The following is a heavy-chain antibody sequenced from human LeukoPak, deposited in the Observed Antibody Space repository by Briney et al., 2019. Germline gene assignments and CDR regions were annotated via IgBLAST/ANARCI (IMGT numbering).Heavy chain of an antibody. Sequence: GASVKVSCKASGYIFTSYVISGVRQAPGQGLEWMGLISTYNGNTNYAQKLQCRVTSTTDKSTSIAYMELRSLRSDDTAVDYCAGLPWDSSSLDYGGQGTLVTVSS. CDR2: ISTYNGNT. D-gene: IGHD6-6*01. V-gene: IGHV1-18*01. CDR1: GYIFTSYV. J-gene: IGHJ4*02. CDR3: AGLPWDSSSLDY.